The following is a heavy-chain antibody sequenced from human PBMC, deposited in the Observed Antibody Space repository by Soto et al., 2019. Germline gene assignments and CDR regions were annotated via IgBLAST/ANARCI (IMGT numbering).Heavy chain of an antibody. CDR1: GFTFSSYG. D-gene: IGHD6-19*01. J-gene: IGHJ4*02. CDR2: ISYDGSLI. CDR3: AKEYTLYNSGWFFDY. Sequence: QVQLVESGGGVVQPGRSLRLSCAASGFTFSSYGIQWVRQAPGKGLEWVAVISYDGSLIYYADSVKSRFTISRDNSKNTLYLQMNSLRVEDTAVYYCAKEYTLYNSGWFFDYWGQGTLVTVSS. V-gene: IGHV3-30*18.